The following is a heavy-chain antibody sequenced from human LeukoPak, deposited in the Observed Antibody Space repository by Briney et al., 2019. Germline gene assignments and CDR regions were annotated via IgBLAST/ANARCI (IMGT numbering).Heavy chain of an antibody. CDR2: INPNSGVT. CDR1: GYSFTGCS. D-gene: IGHD3-22*01. J-gene: IGHJ5*02. V-gene: IGHV1-2*02. Sequence: GASVKVSCKASGYSFTGCSMHWVRQAPGQGLEWMGWINPNSGVTNYAQKFQGRVTMTRDTSISTAYMELSRLRSDDTAVYYCAREDYYYDSSGQYNWFDPWGQGTLVTVSS. CDR3: AREDYYYDSSGQYNWFDP.